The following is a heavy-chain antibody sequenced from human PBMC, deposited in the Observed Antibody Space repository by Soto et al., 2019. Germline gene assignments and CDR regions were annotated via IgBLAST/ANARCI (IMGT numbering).Heavy chain of an antibody. CDR3: ARMNQLAPKRNAFDI. V-gene: IGHV4-59*01. J-gene: IGHJ3*02. D-gene: IGHD1-1*01. CDR2: IHYSGSA. CDR1: GGSINSYF. Sequence: PSETLSLTCTVSGGSINSYFCTFIRHSPVKGLQWIVYIHYSGSANYNPSLKTRVTMSVDTSKTQFSLSLTSVTAADTAVYYCARMNQLAPKRNAFDIWSQGTMVTVSS.